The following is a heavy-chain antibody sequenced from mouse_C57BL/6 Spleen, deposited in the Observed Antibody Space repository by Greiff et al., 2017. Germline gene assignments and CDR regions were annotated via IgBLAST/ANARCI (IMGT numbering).Heavy chain of an antibody. Sequence: QVQLQQSGAELVKPGASVKLSCKASGYTFTSYWMHWVKQRPGQGLEWIGMIHPNSGSTNYNEKFKSKATLTVDKSSSTAYMQLSSLTSEDSAVXYCARATAQATTYWGQGALVTVSA. D-gene: IGHD3-2*02. CDR3: ARATAQATTY. CDR2: IHPNSGST. J-gene: IGHJ3*01. V-gene: IGHV1-64*01. CDR1: GYTFTSYW.